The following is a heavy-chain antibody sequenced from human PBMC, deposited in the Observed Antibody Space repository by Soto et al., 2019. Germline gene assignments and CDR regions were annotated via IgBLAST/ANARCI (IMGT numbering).Heavy chain of an antibody. D-gene: IGHD3-10*01. Sequence: PGGSLRLSCAASGFTVCSNYMSWVRQAPGKGLEWVSVIYSGGSTYYADSVKGRFTISRDNSKNTLYLQMNSLRAEDTAVYYCARDLVVRGVSNPSRYYYYGMDVWGQGTTVTVSS. CDR1: GFTVCSNY. CDR2: IYSGGST. V-gene: IGHV3-66*01. J-gene: IGHJ6*02. CDR3: ARDLVVRGVSNPSRYYYYGMDV.